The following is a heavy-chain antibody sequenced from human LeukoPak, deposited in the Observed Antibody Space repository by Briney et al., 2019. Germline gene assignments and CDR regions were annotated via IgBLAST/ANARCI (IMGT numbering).Heavy chain of an antibody. CDR3: ARGANYDILTGYMYYFDF. CDR1: GFTVSNNY. D-gene: IGHD3-9*01. J-gene: IGHJ4*02. V-gene: IGHV3-66*02. Sequence: GGSLRLSCAASGFTVSNNYMSGVRQAPGKGLEWVSVIYSGGSTYYADSVKGRFTISRDNSKNTLYLQMNSLRAEDTAVYYCARGANYDILTGYMYYFDFWGQGTLVTVPS. CDR2: IYSGGST.